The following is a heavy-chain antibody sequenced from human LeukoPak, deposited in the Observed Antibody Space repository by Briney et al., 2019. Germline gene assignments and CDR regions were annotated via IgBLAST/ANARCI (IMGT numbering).Heavy chain of an antibody. CDR2: INSDGSDT. CDR1: GFAFRSYW. Sequence: GGSLRLSCAASGFAFRSYWMDWVRQAPGKGLVWVSRINSDGSDTDYADSVKGRFTISRDNTKNTLYLQMNSLRDEDTAVYYCTRGAARCGGDCSMDWGQGTLVTVSS. V-gene: IGHV3-74*01. D-gene: IGHD2-21*02. CDR3: TRGAARCGGDCSMD. J-gene: IGHJ4*02.